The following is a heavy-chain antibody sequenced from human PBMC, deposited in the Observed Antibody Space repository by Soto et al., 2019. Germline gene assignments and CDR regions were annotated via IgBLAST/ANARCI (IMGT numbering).Heavy chain of an antibody. Sequence: AASVKVSCKASGYTFTDHYVHWVRQAPGQGLEWMGWINPNSGGTNYAQKFQGRVTMTRDTSISTAYMEVSRLRSEDSAVYYCARGGDFTVYDWYSYYFDGMAFWGKGTTVTVSS. CDR3: ARGGDFTVYDWYSYYFDGMAF. CDR2: INPNSGGT. D-gene: IGHD5-12*01. CDR1: GYTFTDHY. V-gene: IGHV1-2*02. J-gene: IGHJ6*04.